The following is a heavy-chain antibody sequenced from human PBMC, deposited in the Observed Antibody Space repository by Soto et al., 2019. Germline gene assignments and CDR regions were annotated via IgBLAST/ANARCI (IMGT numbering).Heavy chain of an antibody. J-gene: IGHJ4*02. D-gene: IGHD2-15*01. CDR1: GGSITTTKYF. Sequence: SETLSLTCSVSGGSITTTKYFWSWVRQTPGKGLEWIANIFYTGSPYNSPSLRSRATISVDTSKNQFSLKLSSVTAADTAMYYCESLQVPGSFDYWGQGLLVTVSS. CDR2: IFYTGSP. CDR3: ESLQVPGSFDY. V-gene: IGHV4-39*01.